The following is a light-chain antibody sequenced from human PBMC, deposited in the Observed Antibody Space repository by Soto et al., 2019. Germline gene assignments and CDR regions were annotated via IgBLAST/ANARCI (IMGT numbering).Light chain of an antibody. CDR1: QSVINSY. J-gene: IGKJ2*01. V-gene: IGKV3-20*01. Sequence: ETVLTQSPVTLSWSPGERATLSCRASQSVINSYLAWYQQIPGQPPRLLIYGASTRATGVPDRFSGSGSGTDFTLTISRLEPEDFAVYYCLQYGTAPYTFGQGTKVDIK. CDR2: GAS. CDR3: LQYGTAPYT.